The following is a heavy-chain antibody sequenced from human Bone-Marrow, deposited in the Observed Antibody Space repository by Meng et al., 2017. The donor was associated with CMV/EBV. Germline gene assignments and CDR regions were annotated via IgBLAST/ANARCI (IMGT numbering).Heavy chain of an antibody. V-gene: IGHV1-69*05. Sequence: SVKVSCKASGGTFSSYAISWVRQAPGQGLEWMGGIIPIFGTATYAQKFQGRVTITTDESTCTAYMELSSLRSEDTAVYYCARDRDGYNFALNYRGRGTLVTVSS. CDR2: IIPIFGTA. J-gene: IGHJ4*02. D-gene: IGHD5-24*01. CDR3: ARDRDGYNFALNY. CDR1: GGTFSSYA.